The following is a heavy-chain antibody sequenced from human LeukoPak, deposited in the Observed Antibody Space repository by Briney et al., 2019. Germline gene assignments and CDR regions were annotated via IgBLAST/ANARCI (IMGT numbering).Heavy chain of an antibody. Sequence: PGGSLRLSCAASGFNFRTYAMTWVRQPPGKGLEWVSTISDGGGYTYYADSVRGRFTISRENSKNTLYLQMNSLRAEDTAVYYCAKERDSKGYMDVWGKGTAVTVSS. CDR2: ISDGGGYT. V-gene: IGHV3-23*01. D-gene: IGHD3/OR15-3a*01. J-gene: IGHJ6*03. CDR1: GFNFRTYA. CDR3: AKERDSKGYMDV.